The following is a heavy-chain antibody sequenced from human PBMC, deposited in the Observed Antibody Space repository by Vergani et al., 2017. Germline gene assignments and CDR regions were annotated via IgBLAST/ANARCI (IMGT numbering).Heavy chain of an antibody. CDR2: INPSGGST. J-gene: IGHJ4*02. V-gene: IGHV1-46*01. Sequence: QVQLVQSGAEVKKPGASVKVSCKASGYTFTSYYMHWVRQAPGQGLEWMGIINPSGGSTSYAQKFQGRVTMTRDTSTSTVYMELSSRGSEDTAVYYCARDGAPNYYDSSGYHFDYWGQGTLVTVSS. CDR3: ARDGAPNYYDSSGYHFDY. CDR1: GYTFTSYY. D-gene: IGHD3-22*01.